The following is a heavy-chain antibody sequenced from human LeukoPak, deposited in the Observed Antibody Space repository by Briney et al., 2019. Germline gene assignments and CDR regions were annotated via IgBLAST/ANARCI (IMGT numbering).Heavy chain of an antibody. CDR1: GFTFSGHW. Sequence: GGSLRLSCAVSGFTFSGHWMYWFRQATGKGLAWVSRINGDGSATNYAGYMKGRVTISRDNAKHILYLQMNSLREDDTAVYYCARDINWGQVDYGGQGTLVTVS. CDR3: ARDINWGQVDY. D-gene: IGHD7-27*01. V-gene: IGHV3-74*01. J-gene: IGHJ4*02. CDR2: INGDGSAT.